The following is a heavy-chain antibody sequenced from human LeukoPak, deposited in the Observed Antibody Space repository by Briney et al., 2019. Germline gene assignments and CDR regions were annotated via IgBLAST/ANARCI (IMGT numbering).Heavy chain of an antibody. CDR3: AVFYGDYSKAWFDP. Sequence: SETLSPTCAVSGGSISSSNWWSWVRQPPGKGLEWIGEIYHSGSTNYNPSLKSRVTISVDKSKNQFSLKLSSVTAADTAVYYCAVFYGDYSKAWFDPWGQGTLVTVSS. CDR2: IYHSGST. CDR1: GGSISSSNW. D-gene: IGHD4-17*01. J-gene: IGHJ5*02. V-gene: IGHV4-4*02.